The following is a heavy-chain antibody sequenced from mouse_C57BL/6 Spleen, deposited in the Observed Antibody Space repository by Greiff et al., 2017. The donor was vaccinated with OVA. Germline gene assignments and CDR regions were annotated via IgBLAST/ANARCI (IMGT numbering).Heavy chain of an antibody. V-gene: IGHV1-66*01. CDR3: ASHPYFDY. Sequence: VQRVESGPELVKPGASVKISCKASGYSFTSYYIHWVKQRPGQGLEWIGWIYPGSGNTKYNEKFKGKATLTADTSSSTAYMQLSSLTSEDSAVYYCASHPYFDYWGQGTTLTVSS. J-gene: IGHJ2*01. CDR1: GYSFTSYY. CDR2: IYPGSGNT.